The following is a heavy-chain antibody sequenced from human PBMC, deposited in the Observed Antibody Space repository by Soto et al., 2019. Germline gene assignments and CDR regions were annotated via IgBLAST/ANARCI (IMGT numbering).Heavy chain of an antibody. CDR1: GFPFSSHW. V-gene: IGHV3-74*01. Sequence: RLVESGGGLVQPGGSLRLSCAASGFPFSSHWLQWVRQVPGRGLVWVSRIDNTGSSAIYADSVRGRFTVSRDNAKDTLYLHMNSLRAEDTAVYYCATLNGYDYWGQGTLVTVSS. CDR2: IDNTGSSA. CDR3: ATLNGYDY. J-gene: IGHJ4*02. D-gene: IGHD5-12*01.